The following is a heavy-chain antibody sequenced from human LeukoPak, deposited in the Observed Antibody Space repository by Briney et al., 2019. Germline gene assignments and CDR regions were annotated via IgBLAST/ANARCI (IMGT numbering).Heavy chain of an antibody. CDR2: IYHSGDT. D-gene: IGHD5-24*01. CDR3: ARDLGWLQFDC. CDR1: GGSISSYY. V-gene: IGHV4-59*01. Sequence: PSETLSLTCTVSGGSISSYYWSWIRQPPGKGLEWIGYIYHSGDTNYNPSLKSRVTLSVDTSKNQFSLKLSSVTAADTAVYYCARDLGWLQFDCWGQGTLVTVSS. J-gene: IGHJ4*02.